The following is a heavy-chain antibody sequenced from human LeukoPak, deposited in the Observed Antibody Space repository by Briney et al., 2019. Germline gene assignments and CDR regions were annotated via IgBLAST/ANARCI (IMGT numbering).Heavy chain of an antibody. Sequence: SETLSVTCTVSGYSISSGYYWGWIRQPPGKGLEWIGSIYHSGSTYYNPSLKGRVTISVDTSKNQFSLKLSSVTAADTAVYYCARLEAAAGTGDYRGQGTLVTVSS. CDR2: IYHSGST. CDR1: GYSISSGYY. D-gene: IGHD6-13*01. CDR3: ARLEAAAGTGDY. V-gene: IGHV4-38-2*02. J-gene: IGHJ4*02.